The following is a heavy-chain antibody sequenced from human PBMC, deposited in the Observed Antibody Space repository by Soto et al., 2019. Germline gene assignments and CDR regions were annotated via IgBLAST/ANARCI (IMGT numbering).Heavy chain of an antibody. V-gene: IGHV3-30*18. CDR2: ISYDGSNK. CDR1: GFTFSSYG. D-gene: IGHD6-6*01. J-gene: IGHJ4*02. CDR3: AKMGSSEYSSSSYFDY. Sequence: HPGGSLRLSCAASGFTFSSYGMHWVRQAPGKGLEWVAVISYDGSNKYYADSVKGRFTISRDNSKNTLYLQMNSLRAEDTAVYYCAKMGSSEYSSSSYFDYWGQGTLVTVSS.